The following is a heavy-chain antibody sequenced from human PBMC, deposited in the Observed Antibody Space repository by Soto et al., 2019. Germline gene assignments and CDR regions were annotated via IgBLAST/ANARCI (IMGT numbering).Heavy chain of an antibody. CDR3: ARGGLYYDILTGYPHQYYFDY. D-gene: IGHD3-9*01. CDR2: IYYSGST. J-gene: IGHJ4*02. Sequence: SDTLSLTCTVSGGSISSYYWSWIGQPPGKGLEWIGYIYYSGSTNYNPSLKSRVTISVDTSKNQFSLKLSSVTAADTAVYYCARGGLYYDILTGYPHQYYFDYWGQGTLVTVS. CDR1: GGSISSYY. V-gene: IGHV4-59*13.